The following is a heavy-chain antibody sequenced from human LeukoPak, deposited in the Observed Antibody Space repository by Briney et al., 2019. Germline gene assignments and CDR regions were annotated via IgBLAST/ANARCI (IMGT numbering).Heavy chain of an antibody. Sequence: GGSLKLSCAASGFTFSDYTIHWVRQAPGKGLEWVAVIWYDGSNKYYADSVKGRFTISRDNSKNTLYLQMNSLRAEDTAVYYCARGIAVAGIWGQGTLVTVSS. CDR1: GFTFSDYT. J-gene: IGHJ4*02. V-gene: IGHV3-33*01. CDR2: IWYDGSNK. D-gene: IGHD6-19*01. CDR3: ARGIAVAGI.